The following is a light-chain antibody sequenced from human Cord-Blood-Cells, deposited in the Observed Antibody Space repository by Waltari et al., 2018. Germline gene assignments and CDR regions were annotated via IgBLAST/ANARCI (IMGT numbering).Light chain of an antibody. CDR2: GAS. CDR1: QSVSSN. Sequence: EIVMTQSPATLSVSPGERATLSCRASQSVSSNLAWYQQKPGQAPRLLIYGASTSATGIPARFSGSGSGTEFTLTISSLQSEDVAVYYCQQYNNWSYTFGQGTKLEIK. J-gene: IGKJ2*01. CDR3: QQYNNWSYT. V-gene: IGKV3-15*01.